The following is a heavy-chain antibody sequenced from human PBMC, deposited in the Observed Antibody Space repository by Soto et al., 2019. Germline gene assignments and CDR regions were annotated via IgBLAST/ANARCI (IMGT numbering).Heavy chain of an antibody. J-gene: IGHJ4*02. CDR1: GYAISNGDY. CDR2: VYYSGSS. V-gene: IGHV4-38-2*01. CDR3: ARNISTHFDS. D-gene: IGHD3-9*01. Sequence: PSETLSLTCAVSGYAISNGDYWGWIRQAPGKGLEWIGSVYYSGSSHYEPSLRGRIAISVDTLKNQFSLRLTSVTAADTAMYFCARNISTHFDSWGQGIPVTVYS.